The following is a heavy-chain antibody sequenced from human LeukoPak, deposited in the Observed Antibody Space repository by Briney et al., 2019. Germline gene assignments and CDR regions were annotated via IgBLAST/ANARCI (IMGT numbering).Heavy chain of an antibody. D-gene: IGHD3-22*01. CDR3: ARDLYRIVVVPHYFDY. CDR1: GFTFSSYW. CDR2: IKKDGSEK. Sequence: GGSLRLSCAASGFTFSSYWMSWVRQAPGKGLEWVANIKKDGSEKYYVDSVKGRSTISRDNAKNSLYLQMNSLRAEDTAVYYCARDLYRIVVVPHYFDYWGQGTLVTVSS. J-gene: IGHJ4*02. V-gene: IGHV3-7*01.